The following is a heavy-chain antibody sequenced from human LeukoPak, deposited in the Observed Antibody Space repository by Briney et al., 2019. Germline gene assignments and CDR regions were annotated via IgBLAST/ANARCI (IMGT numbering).Heavy chain of an antibody. CDR3: AMAILTASGSVWYFDL. J-gene: IGHJ2*01. V-gene: IGHV4-31*03. CDR2: VYNSGIT. CDR1: GVSISSGRYW. Sequence: SQTLSLTCTVSGVSISSGRYWRSWIRQHPGEGLEWIGYVYNSGITYYSPSLRSRLSMSVDTSKNQFSLNPRSVTAADTAVYFCAMAILTASGSVWYFDLWGRGTLVTVSS. D-gene: IGHD3-3*01.